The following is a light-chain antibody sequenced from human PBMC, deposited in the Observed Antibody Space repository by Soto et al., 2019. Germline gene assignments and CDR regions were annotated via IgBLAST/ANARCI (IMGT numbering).Light chain of an antibody. CDR2: EAS. CDR3: QQYKSYSRT. Sequence: IQMTQSPSTLSSSVLDRVTITCRASQSIDSSLAWYQQKPGKAPNLLIYEASSLEIGVPSRFSGSGSGTEFTLTISSLQPDDFATYHCQQYKSYSRTFGQGTKVDIK. J-gene: IGKJ1*01. CDR1: QSIDSS. V-gene: IGKV1-5*03.